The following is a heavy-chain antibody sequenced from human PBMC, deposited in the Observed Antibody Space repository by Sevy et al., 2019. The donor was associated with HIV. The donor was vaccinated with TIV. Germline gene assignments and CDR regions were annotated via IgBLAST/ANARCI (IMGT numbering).Heavy chain of an antibody. J-gene: IGHJ4*02. D-gene: IGHD3-22*01. CDR1: GFTFRSYT. V-gene: IGHV3-23*01. CDR3: AKGPDYYASSGTPLDY. CDR2: ITGSGDKI. Sequence: GSLSLSCVVSGFTFRSYTMTWVRQPPGKGLEWVSTITGSGDKIYYADSVKGRFTISRDNSRNTLYLQMSSLRAADTAVYYCAKGPDYYASSGTPLDYWGQGTLVTVSS.